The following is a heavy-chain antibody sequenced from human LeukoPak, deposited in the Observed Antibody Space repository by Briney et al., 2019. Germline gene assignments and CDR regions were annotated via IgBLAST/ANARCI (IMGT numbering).Heavy chain of an antibody. J-gene: IGHJ4*02. CDR1: GFTFSSYA. V-gene: IGHV3-30-3*01. CDR2: ISYDRSNK. Sequence: PGGSLRLSCAASGFTFSSYAMHWVRQAPGKGLEWVAVISYDRSNKYYADSVKGRFTISRDNSKNTLYLQMNSPRAEDTAAYYCAKETGSAVGSTDFDYWGQGTLVTVSS. D-gene: IGHD4-17*01. CDR3: AKETGSAVGSTDFDY.